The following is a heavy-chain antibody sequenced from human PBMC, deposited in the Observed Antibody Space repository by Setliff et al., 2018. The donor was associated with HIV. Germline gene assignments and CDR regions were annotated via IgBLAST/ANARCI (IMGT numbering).Heavy chain of an antibody. CDR2: AYISESS. D-gene: IGHD4-17*01. J-gene: IGHJ4*02. V-gene: IGHV4-4*07. CDR1: GGSISGYY. CDR3: ARDPPGYGDSNDY. Sequence: PSETLSLTCTVSGGSISGYYWSWVRQPAGKGLEWIGRAYISESSHYNPSLKSRVTISVDTSKGQFSLKLNSVTAADTAVYYCARDPPGYGDSNDYWGQGTLVT.